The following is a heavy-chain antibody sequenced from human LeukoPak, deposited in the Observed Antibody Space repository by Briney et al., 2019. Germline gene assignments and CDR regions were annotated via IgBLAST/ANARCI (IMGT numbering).Heavy chain of an antibody. CDR1: GYSFTSYW. CDR3: ARQEYCSGGSCYTWFDP. V-gene: IGHV5-51*01. J-gene: IGHJ5*02. D-gene: IGHD2-15*01. CDR2: IYPGDSDT. Sequence: KSLKISCKGSGYSFTSYWIGWVRQMPGKGLEWMGIIYPGDSDTRYSPPFQGQVTISADKSISTAHLQWSGLKASDTAMYYCARQEYCSGGSCYTWFDPWGQGTLVTVSS.